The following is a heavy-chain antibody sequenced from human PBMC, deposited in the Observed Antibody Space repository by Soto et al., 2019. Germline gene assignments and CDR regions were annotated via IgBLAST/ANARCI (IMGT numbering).Heavy chain of an antibody. V-gene: IGHV2-5*02. Sequence: QITLKESGPALVKPTQTLTLTCTFSGFSLSSSGVGVGWIRQPPGKALEWLAVIYWDDDKFYSPSLKSRLTITKDTSKNQVVLTLADMDPVETGTYFCAHRLSSCLNKSDFDSWGQGTLVIVSS. D-gene: IGHD2-21*01. CDR3: AHRLSSCLNKSDFDS. CDR2: IYWDDDK. CDR1: GFSLSSSGVG. J-gene: IGHJ4*02.